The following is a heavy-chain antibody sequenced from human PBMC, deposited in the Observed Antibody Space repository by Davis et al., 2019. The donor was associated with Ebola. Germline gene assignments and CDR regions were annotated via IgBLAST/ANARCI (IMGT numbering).Heavy chain of an antibody. Sequence: PGGSLRLSCAASGFTFSSYSMNWVRQAPGTGLEWVSSISSSSSYIYYADSVKGRFTISRDNAKNSLYMQMNSLRAEDTAVYYCARDLEAADYYGMDVWGQGTTVTVSS. J-gene: IGHJ6*02. CDR3: ARDLEAADYYGMDV. D-gene: IGHD2-15*01. V-gene: IGHV3-21*01. CDR2: ISSSSSYI. CDR1: GFTFSSYS.